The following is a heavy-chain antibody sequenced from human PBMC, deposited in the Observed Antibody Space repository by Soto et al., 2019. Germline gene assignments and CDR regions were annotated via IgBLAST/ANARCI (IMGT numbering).Heavy chain of an antibody. CDR3: ARDVPPGSGGCMDV. V-gene: IGHV3-30*04. CDR2: ISNDGTRK. Sequence: AGGSLILSCEASGFTFRSNAMHWVRQAPGKGLEWVAVISNDGTRKFYADSVKGRFTISRDNSKNTLDLQMNSLRAEDTAVYYLARDVPPGSGGCMDVWGQGTTV. D-gene: IGHD2-15*01. J-gene: IGHJ6*01. CDR1: GFTFRSNA.